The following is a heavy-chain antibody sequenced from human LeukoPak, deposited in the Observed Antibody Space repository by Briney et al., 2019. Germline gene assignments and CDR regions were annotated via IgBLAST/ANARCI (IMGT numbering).Heavy chain of an antibody. J-gene: IGHJ4*02. V-gene: IGHV1-18*01. CDR2: ISAYNGNT. CDR3: ARWSDFWSGYRNFDY. Sequence: GASVKVSCKASGYTFTSYGISWVRQAPGQGLEWMGWISAYNGNTNYAQKLQGRVTMTTDTSTSTAYMELRSLRSDNTAVYYCARWSDFWSGYRNFDYWGQGTLVTVSS. CDR1: GYTFTSYG. D-gene: IGHD3-3*01.